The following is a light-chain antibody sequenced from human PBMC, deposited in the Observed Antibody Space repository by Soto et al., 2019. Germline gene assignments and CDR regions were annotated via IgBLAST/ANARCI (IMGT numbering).Light chain of an antibody. CDR1: SSDVGGYNY. CDR2: DVS. J-gene: IGLJ7*01. CDR3: CSYAGSSSYV. Sequence: QSALTQPRSVSGSPGQSVTLSCTGTSSDVGGYNYVSWYQQHPGKAPKVMIYDVSKRPSGVPDRFSGSKSGNTASLTISGLQAEDEADYYCCSYAGSSSYVFGTGTQLTVL. V-gene: IGLV2-11*01.